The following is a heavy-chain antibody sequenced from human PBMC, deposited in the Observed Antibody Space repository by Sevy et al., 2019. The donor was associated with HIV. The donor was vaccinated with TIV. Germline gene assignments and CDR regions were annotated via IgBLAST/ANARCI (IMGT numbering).Heavy chain of an antibody. D-gene: IGHD2-2*01. CDR2: IKQDGSER. CDR1: GFTFSSYW. CDR3: ARGYYCSSASCYSGGYHY. V-gene: IGHV3-7*01. Sequence: GGSLRLSCAASGFTFSSYWLNWVRQAPGKGLEWVANIKQDGSERYYVDSVKGRFTISRDNAKNSWYLQMNSLRAEDTAENYCARGYYCSSASCYSGGYHYWGQGTLVTVSS. J-gene: IGHJ4*02.